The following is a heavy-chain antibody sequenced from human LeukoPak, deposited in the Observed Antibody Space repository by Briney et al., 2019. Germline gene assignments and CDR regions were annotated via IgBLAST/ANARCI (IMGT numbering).Heavy chain of an antibody. V-gene: IGHV4-34*01. D-gene: IGHD3-22*01. J-gene: IGHJ4*02. CDR3: ARGDYDSSGLDY. Sequence: SETLSLTCAVYGGSFSGYYWSWIRQPPGKGLEWIGEINHSGSTNYNPSLKSRVTISVDTSKNQFSLKLSSVTAADTAVYYCARGDYDSSGLDYWGQGTLVTVSS. CDR1: GGSFSGYY. CDR2: INHSGST.